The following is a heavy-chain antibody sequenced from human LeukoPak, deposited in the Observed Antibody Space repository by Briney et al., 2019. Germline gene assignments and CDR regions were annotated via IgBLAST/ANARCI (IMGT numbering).Heavy chain of an antibody. V-gene: IGHV4-59*01. CDR1: GGSISSYY. J-gene: IGHJ4*02. CDR3: ARTGYSSRWADY. D-gene: IGHD6-13*01. CDR2: IYYSGST. Sequence: SETLSLTCTVSGGSISSYYWSWLRQPPGKGLEWLGDIYYSGSTNYNPSLKSRVTISVDTSKNQFSLKLTSVTAADTAVYYCARTGYSSRWADYWGQGTQVTVSS.